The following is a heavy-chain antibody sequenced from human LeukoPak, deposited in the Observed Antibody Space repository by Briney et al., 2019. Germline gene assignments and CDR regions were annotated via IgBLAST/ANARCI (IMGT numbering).Heavy chain of an antibody. CDR3: ARGRTSIAARPTLGGMARPYYYYMDV. D-gene: IGHD6-6*01. Sequence: SVKVSCKASGGTFSSYAISWVRQAPGQGLEWMGGIIPIFGTANYAQKSQGRVTITTDESTSTAYMELSSLRSEDTAVYYCARGRTSIAARPTLGGMARPYYYYMDVWGKGTTVTVSS. CDR1: GGTFSSYA. V-gene: IGHV1-69*05. CDR2: IIPIFGTA. J-gene: IGHJ6*03.